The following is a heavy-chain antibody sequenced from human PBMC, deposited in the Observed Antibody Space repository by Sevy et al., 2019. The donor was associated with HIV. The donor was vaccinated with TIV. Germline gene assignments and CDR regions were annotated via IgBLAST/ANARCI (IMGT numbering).Heavy chain of an antibody. V-gene: IGHV3-72*01. Sequence: GGSLRLSCSTSGFNFSEHFMEWVRQAPGKGLEWIGRCRNKPDRFTTEYAASVKGRFTISRDDSKSSLYLQMSGLQADDTALYFCGRADKNFYLDFWGQGTLVTVSS. CDR2: CRNKPDRFTT. J-gene: IGHJ4*02. CDR3: GRADKNFYLDF. CDR1: GFNFSEHF.